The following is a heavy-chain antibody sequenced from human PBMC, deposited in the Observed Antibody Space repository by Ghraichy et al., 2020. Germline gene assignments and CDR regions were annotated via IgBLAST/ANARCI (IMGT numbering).Heavy chain of an antibody. D-gene: IGHD2-15*01. CDR1: GDSVSSVGYY. J-gene: IGHJ4*02. V-gene: IGHV4-61*08. CDR2: IYYSGST. CDR3: ARSYCSGGSCYPDY. Sequence: SETLSLTCTVSGDSVSSVGYYWTWIRQPPGKGLEWTGYIYYSGSTNYSPSLKSRVTISLDKSRNQFSLKLTSMTAADTAVYYCARSYCSGGSCYPDYWGQGTLVTVSS.